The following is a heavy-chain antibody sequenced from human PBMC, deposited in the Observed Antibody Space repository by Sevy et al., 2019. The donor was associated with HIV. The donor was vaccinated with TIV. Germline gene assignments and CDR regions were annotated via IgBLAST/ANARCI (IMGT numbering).Heavy chain of an antibody. CDR3: ARGPSGAAAGRFDS. CDR2: INQGGNQK. J-gene: IGHJ4*02. CDR1: GFTFSSYW. V-gene: IGHV3-7*01. Sequence: GGSLRLSCAASGFTFSSYWINWVRQAPGEGLEWVANINQGGNQKHYMDSVKGRFTISRDNAENAVYLQMNSLRVEDTAVYYCARGPSGAAAGRFDSWVQGTLVTVSS. D-gene: IGHD6-13*01.